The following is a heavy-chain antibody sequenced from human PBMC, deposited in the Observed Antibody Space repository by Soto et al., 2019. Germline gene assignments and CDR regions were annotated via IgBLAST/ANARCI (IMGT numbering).Heavy chain of an antibody. CDR1: GFTFRSYW. V-gene: IGHV3-74*01. Sequence: GGSMRLSCAASGFTFRSYWMHWVRPAPGKGLVWVSRINSDGSSISYADSVKGRFTISRDNAKNTLYLQMNSLRVEDTAVYYCARETGYSSGWRQDYWGQGTLVTVSS. CDR3: ARETGYSSGWRQDY. CDR2: INSDGSSI. D-gene: IGHD6-19*01. J-gene: IGHJ4*02.